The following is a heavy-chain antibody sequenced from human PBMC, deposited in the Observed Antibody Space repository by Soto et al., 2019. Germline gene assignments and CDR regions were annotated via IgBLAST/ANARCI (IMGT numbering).Heavy chain of an antibody. CDR2: ISYDGSNK. CDR3: AAVEAPFQH. CDR1: GFTFSSDA. V-gene: IGHV3-30-3*01. J-gene: IGHJ1*01. Sequence: QVQLVESGGGVVQPGRSLRLSCAASGFTFSSDAMHWVRQAPGKGLEWVAVISYDGSNKYYADSVKGRFTISRDNSKNTLYLQMNSLRAEDTAVYYCAAVEAPFQHWGQGTLVTVSS.